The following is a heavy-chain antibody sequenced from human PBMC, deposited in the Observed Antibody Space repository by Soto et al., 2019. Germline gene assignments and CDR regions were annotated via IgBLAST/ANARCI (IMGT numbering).Heavy chain of an antibody. CDR1: GGSVSSSSNYY. D-gene: IGHD1-1*01. CDR2: MSHSGGT. CDR3: ARVERGTATTVVDAFDI. J-gene: IGHJ3*02. Sequence: QVQLQQWGAGLLKPSETLSLTCAVYGGSVSSSSNYYWSWIRQPPGKGLEWIGDMSHSGGTHFNPSLKSRVTISVDTSKNQFSLKMSSVTAADTALYYCARVERGTATTVVDAFDIWGPGTMVTVSS. V-gene: IGHV4-34*01.